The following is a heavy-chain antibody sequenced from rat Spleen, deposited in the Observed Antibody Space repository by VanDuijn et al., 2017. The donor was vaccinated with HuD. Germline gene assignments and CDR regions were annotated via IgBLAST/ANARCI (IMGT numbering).Heavy chain of an antibody. V-gene: IGHV2-72*01. CDR3: ARQGPCFDY. CDR1: GFSLTSNG. CDR2: IWAGGST. Sequence: QVQLKESGPGLMQPSETLSLTCTVSGFSLTSNGVGWVRQPPGKGLVWLGTIWAGGSTNYNSAVQSRLSISRDTSKSQVFLKMNSLQPEDTGTYYCARQGPCFDYWGQGVMVTVSS. J-gene: IGHJ2*01. D-gene: IGHD3-1*01.